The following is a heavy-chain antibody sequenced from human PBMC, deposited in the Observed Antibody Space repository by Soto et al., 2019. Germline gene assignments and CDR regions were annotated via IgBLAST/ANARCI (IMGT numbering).Heavy chain of an antibody. CDR2: VNPSGGHT. D-gene: IGHD2-21*02. CDR1: GDTFTDYY. J-gene: IGHJ4*02. V-gene: IGHV1-46*01. CDR3: ARGGHVVVVTAALDY. Sequence: ASAKVSCKASGDTFTDYYIHWVRQAPGQGLEWMGTVNPSGGHTTYAQHFLGRVTMTRDTSTSTLYMELTSLTSDDTAVYYCARGGHVVVVTAALDYWGQGTLVTV.